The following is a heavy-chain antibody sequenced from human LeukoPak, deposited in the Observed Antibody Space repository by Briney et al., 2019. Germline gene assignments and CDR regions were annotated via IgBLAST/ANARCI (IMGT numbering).Heavy chain of an antibody. J-gene: IGHJ4*02. CDR2: IIPIFGTA. Sequence: SVKVSCKASGGTFSSYAISWVRQAPGQGLEWMGGIIPIFGTANYAQKFQGRVTITADKSTSTAYMELSSLRSEDTAVYYCAREGYCSGGSCFDYWGRGTLVTVSS. CDR3: AREGYCSGGSCFDY. CDR1: GGTFSSYA. V-gene: IGHV1-69*06. D-gene: IGHD2-15*01.